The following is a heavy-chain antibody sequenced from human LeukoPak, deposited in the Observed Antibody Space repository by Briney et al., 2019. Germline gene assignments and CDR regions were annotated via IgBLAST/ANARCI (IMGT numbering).Heavy chain of an antibody. D-gene: IGHD3-22*01. Sequence: SETLSLTCTVSGGSISSYYWSWIRQPPGKGLEWIGYIYYSGSTNYNPSLKSRVTISVDTSKNQFSLKLSSVTAADTAVYYCARDSHWGYYDSSGYYLAYFDYWGQGTLVTVSS. J-gene: IGHJ4*02. CDR2: IYYSGST. CDR1: GGSISSYY. V-gene: IGHV4-59*01. CDR3: ARDSHWGYYDSSGYYLAYFDY.